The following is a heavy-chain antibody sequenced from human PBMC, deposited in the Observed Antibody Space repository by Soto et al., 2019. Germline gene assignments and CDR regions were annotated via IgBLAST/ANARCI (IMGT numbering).Heavy chain of an antibody. V-gene: IGHV4-59*01. D-gene: IGHD3-22*01. CDR1: GGSISSYY. CDR2: IYYSGST. J-gene: IGHJ3*02. Sequence: PSETLSLTCTVSGGSISSYYWSWILQPPGKGLEWIGYIYYSGSTNYNPSLKSRVTISVDTSKNQFSLKLSSVTAADTAVYYCARDSGFDYYDSSGSSYDIWGQGTMVTVSS. CDR3: ARDSGFDYYDSSGSSYDI.